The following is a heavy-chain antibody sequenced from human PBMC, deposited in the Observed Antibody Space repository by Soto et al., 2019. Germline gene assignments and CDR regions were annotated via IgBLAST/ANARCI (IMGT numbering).Heavy chain of an antibody. CDR1: AFTFSSYW. CDR2: INIDGSTT. CDR3: ARGRLYYYDSCDH. J-gene: IGHJ4*02. D-gene: IGHD3-22*01. V-gene: IGHV3-74*01. Sequence: EVQLVQSGGGLVQPGGSLRLSCAASAFTFSSYWMHWVRQAPGKGLVWVSRINIDGSTTSYADSVKGRFTISRDNAKNTVYLQMNSLRAEDTAVYYCARGRLYYYDSCDHWGKGTVVTVSS.